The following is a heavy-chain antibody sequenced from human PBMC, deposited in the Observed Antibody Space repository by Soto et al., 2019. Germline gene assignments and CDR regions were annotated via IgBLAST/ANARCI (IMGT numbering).Heavy chain of an antibody. Sequence: EVQLVESGGGLVKPGGSLRLSCVGSGISFSDAWMSWVRQAPGRGLEWVGRIKRQTEGGTTDYPASVKGRFINSRDDSENTLYLQMNSLKTEDTAMYYCTTDPPAGSRAIDYWGQGTQVTVSS. V-gene: IGHV3-15*07. CDR3: TTDPPAGSRAIDY. J-gene: IGHJ4*02. CDR1: GISFSDAW. CDR2: IKRQTEGGTT.